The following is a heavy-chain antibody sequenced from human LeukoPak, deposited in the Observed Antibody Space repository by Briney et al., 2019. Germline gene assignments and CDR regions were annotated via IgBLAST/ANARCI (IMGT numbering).Heavy chain of an antibody. CDR1: GYTFTGYY. J-gene: IGHJ6*03. Sequence: ASVKVSCKASGYTFTGYYMHWVRQAPGQGLEWMGWIDPNSGGTNYAQKFQGRVTMTRDTSISTAYMELSRLRSEDTAVYYCARGGYRIDWLPIPYYYYYYMDVWGKGTTVTVSS. CDR3: ARGGYRIDWLPIPYYYYYYMDV. CDR2: IDPNSGGT. D-gene: IGHD3-9*01. V-gene: IGHV1-2*02.